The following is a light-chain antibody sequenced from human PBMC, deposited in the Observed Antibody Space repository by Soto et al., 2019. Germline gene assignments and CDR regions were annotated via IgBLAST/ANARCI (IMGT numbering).Light chain of an antibody. V-gene: IGKV3-15*01. CDR2: NVS. Sequence: EIVMTQSPATLSVSPGERATLSCRASQSVRSFLGWYQQKPGQAPRLLVYNVSTTATGIPARFSGSGSGTEFTLTISSLQSEDFAVYYCQQYNSWFTFGPGTKVDIK. CDR3: QQYNSWFT. J-gene: IGKJ3*01. CDR1: QSVRSF.